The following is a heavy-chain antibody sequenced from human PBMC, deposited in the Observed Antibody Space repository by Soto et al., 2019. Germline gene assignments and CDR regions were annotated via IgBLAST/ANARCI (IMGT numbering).Heavy chain of an antibody. CDR3: ATPLWFGELLLDY. D-gene: IGHD3-10*01. J-gene: IGHJ4*02. CDR2: INHSGNT. Sequence: PSETLSLTCTVSGASISSSSYHWGWIRQPPGKGLEWIGSINHSGNTYYNPSLKSRVTISVDTSKNQFSLKLSSVTAADTAVYYCATPLWFGELLLDYWGQGSLVT. V-gene: IGHV4-39*01. CDR1: GASISSSSYH.